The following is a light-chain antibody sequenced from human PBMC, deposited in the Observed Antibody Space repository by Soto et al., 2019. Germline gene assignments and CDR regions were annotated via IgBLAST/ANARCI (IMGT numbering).Light chain of an antibody. CDR3: QQYGSSPGT. CDR2: GAS. J-gene: IGKJ1*01. CDR1: QSGSSSY. Sequence: EIVLTQSPGTLSLSPGERATLSCRASQSGSSSYLAWYQQKPGQAPRLLIYGASSRATGIPDRFSGSGSGTAFTLTISRLEPEDFAVYYCQQYGSSPGTFGQGTKVDIK. V-gene: IGKV3-20*01.